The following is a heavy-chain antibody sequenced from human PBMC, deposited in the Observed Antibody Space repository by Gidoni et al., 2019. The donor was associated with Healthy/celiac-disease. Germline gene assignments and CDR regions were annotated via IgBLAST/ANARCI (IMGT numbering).Heavy chain of an antibody. CDR2: ISAYNGNT. CDR1: GYTFTSYG. J-gene: IGHJ6*02. D-gene: IGHD6-6*01. Sequence: QVQLVQSGAEVKKPGASVKVSCKASGYTFTSYGISWVRQAPGQGLEWMGWISAYNGNTNYAQKLQGRVTMTTDTSTSTAYMELRSPRSDDTAVYYCARRAARSYYYYGMDVWGQGTTVTVSS. CDR3: ARRAARSYYYYGMDV. V-gene: IGHV1-18*04.